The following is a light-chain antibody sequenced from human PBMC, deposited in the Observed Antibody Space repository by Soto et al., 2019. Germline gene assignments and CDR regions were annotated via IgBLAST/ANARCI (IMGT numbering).Light chain of an antibody. J-gene: IGKJ4*01. CDR1: QSISTF. CDR3: QQYDTYPLT. Sequence: IQMTQSPSTLSASIGDRVTITCRASQSISTFLAWYQQKPGKAPQILIYDASKLEPGVPSRLSGGGSGTQFTLTISSLQPDDFATYYCQQYDTYPLTFGGGTRVEIK. V-gene: IGKV1-5*01. CDR2: DAS.